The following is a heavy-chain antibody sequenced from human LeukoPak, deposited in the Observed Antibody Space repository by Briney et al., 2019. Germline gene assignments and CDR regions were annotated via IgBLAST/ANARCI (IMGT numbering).Heavy chain of an antibody. CDR2: IRSKSYSETT. CDR3: TRDRRDGYNDGYFSL. CDR1: GFSIAEYA. D-gene: IGHD5-24*01. V-gene: IGHV3-49*04. Sequence: PGGSLRLSCTASGFSIAEYAMTWVRQAPGRGLEWLGFIRSKSYSETTQLAASVRGRFTISRDDSNSVTYLQMNSLKIEDTAVYFCTRDRRDGYNDGYFSLWGRGTLVTVSS. J-gene: IGHJ2*01.